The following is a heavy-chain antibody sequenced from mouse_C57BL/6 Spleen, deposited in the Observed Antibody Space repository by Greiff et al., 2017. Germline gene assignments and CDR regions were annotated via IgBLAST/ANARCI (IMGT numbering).Heavy chain of an antibody. J-gene: IGHJ4*01. Sequence: VQLQQSGPELVKPGASVKLSCKASGYTFTSYDINWVKQRPGQGLEWIGWIYPRDGSTKYNEKFKGKATVTVDTSSSTAYMELHSLTSEDSAVYFCARRYYGSSSYYYAMDYWGQGTSVTVSS. D-gene: IGHD1-1*01. CDR1: GYTFTSYD. V-gene: IGHV1-85*01. CDR2: IYPRDGST. CDR3: ARRYYGSSSYYYAMDY.